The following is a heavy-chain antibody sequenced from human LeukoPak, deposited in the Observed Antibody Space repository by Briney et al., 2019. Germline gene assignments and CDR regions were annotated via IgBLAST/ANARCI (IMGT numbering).Heavy chain of an antibody. Sequence: ASVKVSCKASGYTFTTYYMHWVRQAPGQGLEWMGVINPSGGSTIYAQRFQGRVTMTGDTSTSTIYMELSSLRSEDTAVYYCARSKALRLDDIYYWGQGTLVTVSS. CDR2: INPSGGST. CDR3: ARSKALRLDDIYY. D-gene: IGHD3-9*01. J-gene: IGHJ4*02. CDR1: GYTFTTYY. V-gene: IGHV1-46*01.